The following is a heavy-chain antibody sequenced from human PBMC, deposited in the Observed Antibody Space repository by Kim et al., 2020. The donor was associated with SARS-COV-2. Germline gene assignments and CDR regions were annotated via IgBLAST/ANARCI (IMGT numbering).Heavy chain of an antibody. CDR3: AKTTVLRFLEWLPHEGMDV. CDR2: ISGSGGST. V-gene: IGHV3-23*01. Sequence: GGSLRLSCAASGFTFSSYAMSWVRQAPGKGLEWVSAISGSGGSTYYADSVKGRFTISRDNSKNTLYLQMNSLRAEDTAVYYCAKTTVLRFLEWLPHEGMDVWGQGTTVTVSS. CDR1: GFTFSSYA. J-gene: IGHJ6*02. D-gene: IGHD3-3*01.